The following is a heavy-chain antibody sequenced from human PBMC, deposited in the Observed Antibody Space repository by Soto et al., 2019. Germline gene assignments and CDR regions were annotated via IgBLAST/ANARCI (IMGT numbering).Heavy chain of an antibody. Sequence: SVKVSCKASGGTFSSYAISWVRQAPGQGLEWMGGIIPIFGTANYAQKFQCRVTITADESTSTAYMELSSLRSEDTAVYYCARGPIAVAGDFDYWGQGTLVTVSS. CDR1: GGTFSSYA. V-gene: IGHV1-69*13. CDR2: IIPIFGTA. J-gene: IGHJ4*02. D-gene: IGHD6-19*01. CDR3: ARGPIAVAGDFDY.